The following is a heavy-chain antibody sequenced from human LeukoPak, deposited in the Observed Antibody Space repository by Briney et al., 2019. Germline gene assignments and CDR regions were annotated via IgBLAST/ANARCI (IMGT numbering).Heavy chain of an antibody. Sequence: GGSLRLSCAASGYTFSSYWMHWVRQVPGKGLVWVSRINSDGSSTSYADSVKGRFTISRDNAKNTLYVQMSSLRAEDTAVYYCSTGSGHAFDIWGRGTMVTVSS. CDR2: INSDGSST. J-gene: IGHJ3*02. V-gene: IGHV3-74*01. CDR3: STGSGHAFDI. CDR1: GYTFSSYW. D-gene: IGHD3-10*01.